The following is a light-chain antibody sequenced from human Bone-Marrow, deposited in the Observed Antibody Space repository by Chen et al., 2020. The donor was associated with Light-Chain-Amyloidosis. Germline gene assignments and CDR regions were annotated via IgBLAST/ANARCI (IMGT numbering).Light chain of an antibody. V-gene: IGLV6-57*02. J-gene: IGLJ2*01. CDR3: QSYDSGIASVI. CDR2: EDN. Sequence: NVILTQPHSVSESPGKTVTISCTGSSGSLASNYVQWYQQRPGSAPTIVIYEDNQRPSGVPDRFSGSIDSSSNSASLTISGLKTEDEADYYCQSYDSGIASVIFGGGTKLTVL. CDR1: SGSLASNY.